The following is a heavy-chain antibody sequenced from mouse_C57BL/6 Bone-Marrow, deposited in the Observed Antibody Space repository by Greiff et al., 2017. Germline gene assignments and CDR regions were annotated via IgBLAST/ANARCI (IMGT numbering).Heavy chain of an antibody. Sequence: EVQLVESGGGLVKPGGSLKLSCAASGFSFSSYAMSWVRQTPGKRLEWVATISDGGSYTYYPDNIKGRFTISRDNAKNNLYLQMSPLKSEDTAMYYCARVGYDYDGDDWGQGTTLTVSS. V-gene: IGHV5-4*01. CDR2: ISDGGSYT. CDR1: GFSFSSYA. J-gene: IGHJ2*01. D-gene: IGHD2-4*01. CDR3: ARVGYDYDGDD.